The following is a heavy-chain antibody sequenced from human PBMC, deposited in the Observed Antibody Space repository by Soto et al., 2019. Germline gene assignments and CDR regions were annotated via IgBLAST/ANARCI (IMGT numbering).Heavy chain of an antibody. V-gene: IGHV4-4*02. J-gene: IGHJ5*02. D-gene: IGHD3-10*01. Sequence: PSETLSLTCAVSGGSISSSNWWSWVRQPPGKGLEWIGEIYHSGSTNYNPSLKSRVTISVDKSKNQFSLKLSSVTAADTAVYYCARVGIWFGELFGWFDPWGQGTLVTVSS. CDR1: GGSISSSNW. CDR3: ARVGIWFGELFGWFDP. CDR2: IYHSGST.